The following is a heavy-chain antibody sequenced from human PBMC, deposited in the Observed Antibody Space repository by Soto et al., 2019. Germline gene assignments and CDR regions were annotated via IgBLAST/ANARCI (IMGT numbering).Heavy chain of an antibody. CDR1: GGSISSYY. Sequence: SETLSLTCTVSGGSISSYYWSWIRQPPGKGLEWIGYIYYSGSTNYNPSLKSRVTISVDTSKNQFSLKLSSVTAADTAVYYCARLGSGYDFWSGYYGDYYYYMDVWGKGTTVTVSS. D-gene: IGHD3-3*01. CDR3: ARLGSGYDFWSGYYGDYYYYMDV. CDR2: IYYSGST. J-gene: IGHJ6*03. V-gene: IGHV4-59*01.